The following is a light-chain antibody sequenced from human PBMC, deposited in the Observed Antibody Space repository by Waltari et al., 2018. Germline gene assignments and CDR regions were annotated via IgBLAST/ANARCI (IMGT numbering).Light chain of an antibody. CDR3: ASYASYNTLV. CDR2: EVT. Sequence: QSALTQPPSASGSPGQSVTISCTGTSNDLGGYFHVSWYQQHPGKAPKLMLYEVTNRPSGVPDRFSGSKSGNTASLTVSGLQAEDEAEYYCASYASYNTLVFGGGTKLTVL. CDR1: SNDLGGYFH. J-gene: IGLJ2*01. V-gene: IGLV2-8*01.